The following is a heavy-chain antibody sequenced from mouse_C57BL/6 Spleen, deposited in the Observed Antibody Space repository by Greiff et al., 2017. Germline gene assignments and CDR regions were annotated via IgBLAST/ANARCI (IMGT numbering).Heavy chain of an antibody. CDR3: AREGTGAGAMDY. Sequence: EVKLMESGGGLVKPGGSLKLSCAASGFTFSSYAMSWVRQTPEQRLVWVATISDGGSYTYYPDNVKGRFTISRNNATNNLYLQMSHLKSDNTAMYYCAREGTGAGAMDYWGQGTSVTVSS. CDR2: ISDGGSYT. J-gene: IGHJ4*01. CDR1: GFTFSSYA. D-gene: IGHD2-14*01. V-gene: IGHV5-4*01.